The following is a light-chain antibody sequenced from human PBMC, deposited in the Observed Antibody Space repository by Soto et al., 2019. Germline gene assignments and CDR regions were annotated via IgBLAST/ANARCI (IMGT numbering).Light chain of an antibody. Sequence: EIVLTQSPGTLSLSPGERATLSCRASQRVSSSYFAWYQQKPGQAPRLLIYGASRRATDIPGRFTGSGSGTDFTLTFTSLEPEDFEVYYCQQYEAFGQGTKLEIK. CDR3: QQYEA. CDR1: QRVSSSY. J-gene: IGKJ2*01. V-gene: IGKV3-20*01. CDR2: GAS.